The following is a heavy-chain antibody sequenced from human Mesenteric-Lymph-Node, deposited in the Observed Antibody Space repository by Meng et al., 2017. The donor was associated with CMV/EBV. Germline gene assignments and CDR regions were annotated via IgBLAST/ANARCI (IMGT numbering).Heavy chain of an antibody. CDR3: ARDQKAPAAHYYYYYGMDV. D-gene: IGHD2-2*01. CDR2: ISAYNGNT. J-gene: IGHJ6*02. CDR1: GYTFTSYG. V-gene: IGHV1-18*01. Sequence: ASVKVSCKASGYTFTSYGISWVRQAPGQGLEWMGWISAYNGNTNYAQKLQGRVTMTTDTSTSTAYMELRSLRSDDTAVYYCARDQKAPAAHYYYYYGMDVWGQGTTVTVSS.